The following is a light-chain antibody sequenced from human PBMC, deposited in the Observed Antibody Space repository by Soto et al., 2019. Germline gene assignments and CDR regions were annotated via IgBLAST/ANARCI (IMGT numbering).Light chain of an antibody. V-gene: IGLV2-14*01. CDR1: GSDIGAYNY. J-gene: IGLJ1*01. Sequence: QSVLTQPASVSGSPGQSSTISCTGSGSDIGAYNYVSWYQQHPGKAPKLLIHGVTRRPSGVCSRFSASKSAYTASLTISGLQAEDEANYYCSSFTTSYFHVFGPGTKVTVL. CDR2: GVT. CDR3: SSFTTSYFHV.